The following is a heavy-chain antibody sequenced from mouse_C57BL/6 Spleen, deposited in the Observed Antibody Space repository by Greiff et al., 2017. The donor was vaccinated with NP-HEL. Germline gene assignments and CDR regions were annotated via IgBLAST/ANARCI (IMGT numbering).Heavy chain of an antibody. V-gene: IGHV1-74*01. D-gene: IGHD2-4*01. CDR1: GYTFTSYW. CDR2: IHPSDSDT. Sequence: QVQLQQPGAELVKPGASVKVSCKASGYTFTSYWMHWVKQRPGQGLEWIGRIHPSDSDTNYKQKFKGKATLTVDKSSSTAYMQLSSLTSEDSAVYYCANYYDYDEGFAYWGQGTLVTVSA. J-gene: IGHJ3*01. CDR3: ANYYDYDEGFAY.